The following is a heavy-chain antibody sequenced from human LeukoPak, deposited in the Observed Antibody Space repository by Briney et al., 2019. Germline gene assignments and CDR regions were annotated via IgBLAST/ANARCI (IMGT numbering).Heavy chain of an antibody. CDR3: AKGPYGDPLRAYYGMDV. J-gene: IGHJ6*02. D-gene: IGHD4-17*01. CDR2: ISGSGGST. V-gene: IGHV3-23*01. Sequence: QSGGSLRLSCAASGFTFSSYAMSWVRQAPGKGLEWVSAISGSGGSTCYVDSVKGRFTISRDNSKNTLYLQMNSLRAEDTAVYYCAKGPYGDPLRAYYGMDVWGQGTTVTVSS. CDR1: GFTFSSYA.